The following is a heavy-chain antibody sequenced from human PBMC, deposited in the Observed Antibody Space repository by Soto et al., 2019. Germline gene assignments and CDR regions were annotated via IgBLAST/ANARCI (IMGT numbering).Heavy chain of an antibody. J-gene: IGHJ6*02. CDR2: INHSGST. CDR3: ARDRRGAVVPAAKYYYYCGMDV. V-gene: IGHV4-34*01. CDR1: GGSFSCYY. D-gene: IGHD2-2*01. Sequence: SETLSLTCAVYGGSFSCYYWSWIRQPPGKGLEWIGEINHSGSTNYNPSLKSRVTISVDTPKNQFSLKLSSVTAADTAVYYCARDRRGAVVPAAKYYYYCGMDVWGQGTTVTVSS.